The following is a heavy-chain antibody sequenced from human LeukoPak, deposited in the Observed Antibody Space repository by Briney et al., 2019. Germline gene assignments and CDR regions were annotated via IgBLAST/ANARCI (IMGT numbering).Heavy chain of an antibody. CDR3: AKIPWYSSGWSIDY. D-gene: IGHD6-13*01. CDR1: GFTFSSHP. Sequence: GGSLRLPRAASGFTFSSHPLRDLPPAPGKGLEWVSGISGNGGGTYYADSMRSRFTISRDNSRYTLYLQMNSLRVEDTAIYYCAKIPWYSSGWSIDYWGRGSLVTVSS. V-gene: IGHV3-23*01. CDR2: ISGNGGGT. J-gene: IGHJ4*02.